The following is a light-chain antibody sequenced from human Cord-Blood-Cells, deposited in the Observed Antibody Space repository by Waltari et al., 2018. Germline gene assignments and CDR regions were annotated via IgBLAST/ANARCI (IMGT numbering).Light chain of an antibody. V-gene: IGKV3-20*01. J-gene: IGKJ3*01. CDR1: QRVSSSY. CDR2: GAS. CDR3: QQYGSSPLFT. Sequence: EIVLTQSPGTLSLSPGESATLSCRASQRVSSSYLAWYQQKPGQAPRLLIYGASSRATGIPDRFSGSGSGTDFTLTISRLEPEDFAVYYCQQYGSSPLFTFGPGTKVDIK.